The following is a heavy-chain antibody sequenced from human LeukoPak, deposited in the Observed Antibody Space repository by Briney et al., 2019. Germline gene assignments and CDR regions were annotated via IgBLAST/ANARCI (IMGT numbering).Heavy chain of an antibody. V-gene: IGHV3-48*01. CDR2: ISSSSSTI. J-gene: IGHJ3*02. D-gene: IGHD2-2*02. CDR1: GFTFSSYS. Sequence: GGSLRLSCAASGFTFSSYSMNWVRQAPGKGLEWVSYISSSSSTIYYADSVKGRFTISRDNAKNSLYLQMNSLRAEDTAVYYCAATACSSTSCYIEDAFDIWGQGTMVTVSS. CDR3: AATACSSTSCYIEDAFDI.